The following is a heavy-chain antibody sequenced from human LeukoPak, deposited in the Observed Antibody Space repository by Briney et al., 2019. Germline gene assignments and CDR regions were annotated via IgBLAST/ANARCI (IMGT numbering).Heavy chain of an antibody. CDR3: ARALGGYDYVFDY. V-gene: IGHV4-34*01. Sequence: SETLSLTCTVYDGSFNDYYWSWIRQPPGKGLEWIGEIHHSGRTVYNPSLQSRVTISVDTSKNQFSLKLSSVTAADTAVYYCARALGGYDYVFDYWGQGTLVTVSS. D-gene: IGHD5-12*01. CDR1: DGSFNDYY. CDR2: IHHSGRT. J-gene: IGHJ4*02.